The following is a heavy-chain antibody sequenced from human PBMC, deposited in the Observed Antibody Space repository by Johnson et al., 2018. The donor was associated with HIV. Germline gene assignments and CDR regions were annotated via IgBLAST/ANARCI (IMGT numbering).Heavy chain of an antibody. J-gene: IGHJ3*02. CDR1: GFTFSSYW. D-gene: IGHD2-8*02. CDR2: IYSGDNT. V-gene: IGHV3-66*02. CDR3: AKSGLFVLVVYAPDVLDI. Sequence: VQLVESGGGEVQPGRSLRLSCAASGFTFSSYWMSCVRQAPGKGLDWVSVIYSGDNTYYADSVKGRFTISRDNSKNTLYLQMNSLRAEDTAVYYCAKSGLFVLVVYAPDVLDIWGQGTMVTVSS.